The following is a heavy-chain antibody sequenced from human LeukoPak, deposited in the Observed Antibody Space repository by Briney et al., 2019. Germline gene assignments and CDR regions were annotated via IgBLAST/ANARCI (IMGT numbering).Heavy chain of an antibody. V-gene: IGHV3-21*04. Sequence: GGSLRLSCGASGFSFSSYSMSWVRQAPGKGLEWVSSISSSSSFISYAGSVKGRFTFSRDNAKNSLYLQMNSLRAEDTALYYCAKDSTPYSSSWYVTWFDPWGQGTLVTVSS. CDR1: GFSFSSYS. CDR2: ISSSSSFI. J-gene: IGHJ5*02. CDR3: AKDSTPYSSSWYVTWFDP. D-gene: IGHD6-13*01.